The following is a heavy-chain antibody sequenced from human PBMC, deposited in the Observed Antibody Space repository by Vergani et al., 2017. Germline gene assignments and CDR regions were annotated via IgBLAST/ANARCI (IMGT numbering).Heavy chain of an antibody. CDR1: GASINNDFYH. CDR2: IYVSGIT. Sequence: QVQLQESGPGLVKPSQTLSLTCTVSGASINNDFYHWHWIRQPAGKGLEWIGRIYVSGITDYNSSLQSRGSMSVDTSKKQFSLTLTSVTAADTAVYYCARDNKQLRPRAFDLWGQVTMVTVSS. CDR3: ARDNKQLRPRAFDL. J-gene: IGHJ3*01. V-gene: IGHV4-61*02. D-gene: IGHD4-23*01.